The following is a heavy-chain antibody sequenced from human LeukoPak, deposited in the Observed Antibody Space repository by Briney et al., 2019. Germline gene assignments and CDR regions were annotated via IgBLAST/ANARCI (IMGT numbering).Heavy chain of an antibody. V-gene: IGHV3-7*01. D-gene: IGHD1-26*01. CDR3: ARYSGNPASFEY. CDR2: IKQDGSEK. CDR1: GFTFSNAW. J-gene: IGHJ4*02. Sequence: GGSLRLSCAASGFTFSNAWMSWVRQAPGKGLEWVANIKQDGSEKHYVDSVKGRFTISRDNAKNSLYLQMNSLRAEDTGVYYCARYSGNPASFEYWGQGTLVTVSS.